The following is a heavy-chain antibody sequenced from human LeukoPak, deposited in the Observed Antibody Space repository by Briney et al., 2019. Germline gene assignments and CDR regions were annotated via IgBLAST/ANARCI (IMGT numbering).Heavy chain of an antibody. CDR3: AREFPTYDILTGYYNREAAYFDY. J-gene: IGHJ4*02. V-gene: IGHV3-7*01. D-gene: IGHD3-9*01. CDR1: GFTFSSYW. Sequence: PGGSLRLSCAASGFTFSSYWMSWVRQAPGKGLEWVANIKQDGSEKYYVDSVKGRFTISRDNAKNTLYLQMNSLRAEDTAVYYCAREFPTYDILTGYYNREAAYFDYWGQGTLVTVSS. CDR2: IKQDGSEK.